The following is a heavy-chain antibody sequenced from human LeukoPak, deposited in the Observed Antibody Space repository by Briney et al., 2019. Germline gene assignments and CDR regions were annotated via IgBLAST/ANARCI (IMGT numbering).Heavy chain of an antibody. V-gene: IGHV4-39*01. D-gene: IGHD3-3*01. CDR2: MYYSGST. J-gene: IGHJ4*02. Sequence: SETLSLTCTVSGDSISSSSYSWGWIRQPPGKGLEWIGSMYYSGSTYYNPSLKSRVTISVDTSKNQFSLKLSSVTAADTAVYYCARGWSFDYWGQGTLVTVSS. CDR3: ARGWSFDY. CDR1: GDSISSSSYS.